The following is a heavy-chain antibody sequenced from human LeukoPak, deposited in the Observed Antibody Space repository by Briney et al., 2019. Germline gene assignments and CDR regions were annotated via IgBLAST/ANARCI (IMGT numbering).Heavy chain of an antibody. CDR1: GFTFSSYS. J-gene: IGHJ4*02. Sequence: GGSLRLSCVASGFTFSSYSMNWVRQAPGKGLEWVSSITRSSNYIYYADSVKGRFTISRDNAKNSLYLQMNSLRAEDTAVYYCARAEVPAWYYYGSGSYHFDYWGQGTLVTVSS. CDR2: ITRSSNYI. CDR3: ARAEVPAWYYYGSGSYHFDY. V-gene: IGHV3-21*01. D-gene: IGHD3-10*01.